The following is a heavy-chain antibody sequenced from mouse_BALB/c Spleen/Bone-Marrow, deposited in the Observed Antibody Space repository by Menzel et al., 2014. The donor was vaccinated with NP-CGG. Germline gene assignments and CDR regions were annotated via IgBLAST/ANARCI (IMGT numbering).Heavy chain of an antibody. CDR3: ARDIGRLLFDY. V-gene: IGHV7-3*02. J-gene: IGHJ2*01. CDR1: GFTFTDYC. CDR2: IRNKANGYTT. D-gene: IGHD1-2*01. Sequence: EVKLVESGGGLVQPGGSLRLSCATSGFTFTDYCMSWVRQPPGKALEWLGFIRNKANGYTTEYSASVKGRFTISRDNSQSTLYLQMNTQRAEDSATYYCARDIGRLLFDYWGQGTTLTVSS.